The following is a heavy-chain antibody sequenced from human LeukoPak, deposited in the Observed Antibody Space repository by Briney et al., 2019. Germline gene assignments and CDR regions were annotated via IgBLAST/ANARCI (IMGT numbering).Heavy chain of an antibody. CDR2: IYHDGST. CDR1: GGSFSSINW. Sequence: PSGTLSLTCVVSGGSFSSINWWSWVRQSPGKGLEWVGEIYHDGSTNYNPSLRSRVTISLDTSKNQFSLNLYSVTAADTAVYYCARMPPFGYGDYGWFDPWGQGTLVTVSS. D-gene: IGHD4-17*01. V-gene: IGHV4-4*02. CDR3: ARMPPFGYGDYGWFDP. J-gene: IGHJ5*02.